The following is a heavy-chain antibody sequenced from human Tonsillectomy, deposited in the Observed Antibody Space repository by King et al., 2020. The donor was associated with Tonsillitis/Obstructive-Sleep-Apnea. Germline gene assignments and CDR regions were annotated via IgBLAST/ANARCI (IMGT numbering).Heavy chain of an antibody. Sequence: VQLVESGGGLVKPGGSLRLSCAASGFTFSDYYMNWVRQAPGKGLEGVSYISSSVNTIYYADPLKGRFTISRDNAKYSLYLQMDSLRAEDTAVYYCAGGYNYYCYYYMDVWGKGTTVTVSS. D-gene: IGHD5-12*01. CDR2: ISSSVNTI. CDR3: AGGYNYYCYYYMDV. V-gene: IGHV3-11*01. J-gene: IGHJ6*03. CDR1: GFTFSDYY.